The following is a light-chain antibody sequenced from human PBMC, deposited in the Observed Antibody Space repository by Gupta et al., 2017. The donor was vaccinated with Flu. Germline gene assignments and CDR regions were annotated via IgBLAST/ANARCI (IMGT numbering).Light chain of an antibody. V-gene: IGLV2-23*01. Sequence: SALTQPASVSGSPGQSITISCTGTSSDVGSYNLVSWYQQHPGKAHKLMIYEGSKRPAGVSNRFSGSKSGNTASPTISGLQAEDEADYYCCSYACSSSWVFGGGTKLTVL. J-gene: IGLJ3*02. CDR2: EGS. CDR3: CSYACSSSWV. CDR1: SSDVGSYNL.